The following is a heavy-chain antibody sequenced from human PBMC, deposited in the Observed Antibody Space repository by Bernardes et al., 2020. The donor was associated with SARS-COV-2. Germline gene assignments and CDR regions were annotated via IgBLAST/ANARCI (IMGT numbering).Heavy chain of an antibody. J-gene: IGHJ2*01. V-gene: IGHV4-39*01. Sequence: SETLSLTCTVSGGSISSSNYYWGWIRQPPGRGLEWIGSISYTGISYYTPSLKSRVTISVDMSKNQFSLKMSSVTAADTAVYYCARHRNYDYWSGYYGYFDLWGRGTLVTVSS. D-gene: IGHD3-3*01. CDR1: GGSISSSNYY. CDR3: ARHRNYDYWSGYYGYFDL. CDR2: ISYTGIS.